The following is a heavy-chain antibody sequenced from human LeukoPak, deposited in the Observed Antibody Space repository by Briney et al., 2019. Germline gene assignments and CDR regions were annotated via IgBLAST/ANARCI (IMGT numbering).Heavy chain of an antibody. CDR1: GDRVSSNSGA. CDR3: AGNRPRHCSLGSCYLFDY. V-gene: IGHV6-1*01. D-gene: IGHD2-15*01. Sequence: SQTLSLTCAIFGDRVSSNSGAWNWIRQSPSRGLEWLGRTYYRSKWFNDYTLSVKSRIIINADTSKNQFSLQLRSVTPEDTAVYYCAGNRPRHCSLGSCYLFDYWGQGILVTVSS. CDR2: TYYRSKWFN. J-gene: IGHJ4*02.